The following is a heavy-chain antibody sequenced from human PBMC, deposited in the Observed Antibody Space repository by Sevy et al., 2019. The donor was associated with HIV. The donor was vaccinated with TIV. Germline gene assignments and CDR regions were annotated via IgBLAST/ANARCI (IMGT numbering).Heavy chain of an antibody. Sequence: ASVKVSCKASGYTFTDYYMHWVRQAPGQGLEWMGRINPYSGDTKYAQKLQGRVTMTRDTSISTAYMVLSGLRFDDTAVYYCAREAGSNFYGQIDYWGQGSLVTVSS. CDR1: GYTFTDYY. D-gene: IGHD4-17*01. V-gene: IGHV1-2*06. CDR2: INPYSGDT. J-gene: IGHJ4*02. CDR3: AREAGSNFYGQIDY.